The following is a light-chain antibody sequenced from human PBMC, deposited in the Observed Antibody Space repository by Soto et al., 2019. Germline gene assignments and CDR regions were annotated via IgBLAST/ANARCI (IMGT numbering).Light chain of an antibody. J-gene: IGLJ3*02. Sequence: QSALTQPASVSGSPGQSITISCTGTSSDVGGYNYVSWYQQHPGKAPKLMIYEVSNRPSGVSNRFSGSKSGNTASLTISGLQAEDEADYYYSSYTSSSTLPWVFGGGTKLTVL. CDR2: EVS. V-gene: IGLV2-14*01. CDR1: SSDVGGYNY. CDR3: SSYTSSSTLPWV.